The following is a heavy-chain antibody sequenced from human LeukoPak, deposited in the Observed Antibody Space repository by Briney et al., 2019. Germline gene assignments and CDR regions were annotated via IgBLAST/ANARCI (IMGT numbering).Heavy chain of an antibody. V-gene: IGHV4-39*07. CDR2: MYYSGST. D-gene: IGHD3-16*02. CDR3: ARGDAKSYRQLVYFQH. Sequence: SETLSLTCTVSGGSISSGGFWGWIRQPPGKGLEWIGSMYYSGSTHYNPSLKSRVTISVDTSKNQFSLKLSSVTAADTAVYYCARGDAKSYRQLVYFQHWGQGTLVIVSS. CDR1: GGSISSGGF. J-gene: IGHJ1*01.